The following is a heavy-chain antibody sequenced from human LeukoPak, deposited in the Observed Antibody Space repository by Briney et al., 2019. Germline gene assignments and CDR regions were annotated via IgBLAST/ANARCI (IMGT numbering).Heavy chain of an antibody. CDR3: AREGGRWLRSSYYFDY. Sequence: PGGSLRLSCAVSGFTFRSYAMTWVRQAPGKGLEWVSSISSSSSYIYYADSVKGRFTISRDNAKNSLYLQMNSLRAEDTAVYYCAREGGRWLRSSYYFDYWGQGTLVTVSS. J-gene: IGHJ4*02. CDR1: GFTFRSYA. CDR2: ISSSSSYI. D-gene: IGHD5-12*01. V-gene: IGHV3-21*01.